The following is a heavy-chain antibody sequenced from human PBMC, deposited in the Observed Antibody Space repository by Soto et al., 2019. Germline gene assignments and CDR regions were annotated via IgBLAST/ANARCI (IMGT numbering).Heavy chain of an antibody. CDR2: IWYDGSEK. Sequence: GGSLRLSCAASGFSFSNYGMYWVRQAPGKGLEWVAVIWYDGSEKYYADSVKGRFTISRDDSKNTMYLQMNSLRAEDTAVYYCARGITTFYEDTSGYYLDYWGWGTLVTVSS. CDR1: GFSFSNYG. J-gene: IGHJ4*02. V-gene: IGHV3-33*01. CDR3: ARGITTFYEDTSGYYLDY. D-gene: IGHD3-22*01.